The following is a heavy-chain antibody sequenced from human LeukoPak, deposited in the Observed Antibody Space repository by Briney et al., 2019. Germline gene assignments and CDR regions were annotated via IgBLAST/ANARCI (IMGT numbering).Heavy chain of an antibody. Sequence: PSETLSLTCTVSGGSISSSSYYWGWIRQPPGKGLEWIGSIYYSGSTYYNPSLKSRVTISVDTSKNQFSLKLSSVTAADTAVYYCARAGSGSPVNFDYWGQGTLVTVSS. CDR2: IYYSGST. V-gene: IGHV4-39*07. CDR1: GGSISSSSYY. D-gene: IGHD3-10*01. J-gene: IGHJ4*02. CDR3: ARAGSGSPVNFDY.